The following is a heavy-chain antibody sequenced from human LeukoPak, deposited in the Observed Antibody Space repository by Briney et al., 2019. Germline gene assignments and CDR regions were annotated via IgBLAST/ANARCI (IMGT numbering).Heavy chain of an antibody. J-gene: IGHJ6*03. CDR1: GFTFSNHG. D-gene: IGHD6-19*01. Sequence: GGSLRLSCAASGFTFSNHGMNWVRQAPGKGLEWVSGISPSGDITYYADSVKGRFTISRDNSKNTLYLQMNSLRAEDTAVYYCAKGSKAVLFTRDHYMDVWGKGTTVTISS. CDR2: ISPSGDIT. V-gene: IGHV3-23*01. CDR3: AKGSKAVLFTRDHYMDV.